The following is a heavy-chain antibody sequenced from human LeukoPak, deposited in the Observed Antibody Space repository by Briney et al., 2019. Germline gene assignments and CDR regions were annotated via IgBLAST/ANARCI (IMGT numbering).Heavy chain of an antibody. J-gene: IGHJ4*02. V-gene: IGHV1-69*05. CDR3: ASALGDYGDYFDY. Sequence: GSSVKVSCKASGGTFSSYAISWVRQAPGQGLEWMGGIIPIFGTANYAQKFRGRVTITTDESTSIAYMELSSLRSEDTAVYYCASALGDYGDYFDYWGQGTLVTVSS. CDR1: GGTFSSYA. D-gene: IGHD4-17*01. CDR2: IIPIFGTA.